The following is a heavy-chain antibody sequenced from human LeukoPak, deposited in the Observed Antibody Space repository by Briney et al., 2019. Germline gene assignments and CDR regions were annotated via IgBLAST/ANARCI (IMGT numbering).Heavy chain of an antibody. CDR3: ARREAAGRDLFDY. J-gene: IGHJ4*02. CDR2: IYYGGST. D-gene: IGHD6-13*01. Sequence: SETLSLTCTVSGGSISSSSYYWGWIRQPPGKGLEWIGSIYYGGSTYYNPSLKSRVTISVDTSKNQFSLKLSSVTAADTAVYYCARREAAGRDLFDYWGQGTLVTVSS. V-gene: IGHV4-39*07. CDR1: GGSISSSSYY.